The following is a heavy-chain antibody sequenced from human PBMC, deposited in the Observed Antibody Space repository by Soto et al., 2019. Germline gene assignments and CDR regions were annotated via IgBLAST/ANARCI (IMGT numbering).Heavy chain of an antibody. CDR3: ARDRPYFGDSTEYYYYYYYMDV. CDR2: IKQDGSEK. Sequence: HPGGSLRLSCAASGFTFSSYWMSWVRQAPGKGLGWVANIKQDGSEKYYVDSVKGRFTISRDNAKNSLYLQMNSLRAEDTAVYYCARDRPYFGDSTEYYYYYYYMDVWGKGTTVTVSS. V-gene: IGHV3-7*01. CDR1: GFTFSSYW. D-gene: IGHD2-2*01. J-gene: IGHJ6*03.